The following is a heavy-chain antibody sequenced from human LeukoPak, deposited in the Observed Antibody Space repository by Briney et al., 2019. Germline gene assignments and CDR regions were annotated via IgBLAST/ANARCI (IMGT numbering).Heavy chain of an antibody. J-gene: IGHJ4*02. CDR2: INPSGGST. Sequence: GASVKVSCKASGYTFTSYYMHWVRQAPGQGLEWMGIINPSGGSTSYAQKFQGRVTMTRDMSTSTVYMELSSLRSEDTAVYYCARESGYSYGSFLRGTSRGLDYWGQGTLATVSS. CDR1: GYTFTSYY. V-gene: IGHV1-46*01. CDR3: ARESGYSYGSFLRGTSRGLDY. D-gene: IGHD5-18*01.